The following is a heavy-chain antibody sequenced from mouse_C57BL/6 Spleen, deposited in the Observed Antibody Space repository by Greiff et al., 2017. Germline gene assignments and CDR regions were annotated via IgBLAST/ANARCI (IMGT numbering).Heavy chain of an antibody. V-gene: IGHV1-15*01. CDR2: IDPETGGT. J-gene: IGHJ1*03. CDR3: TRSYYRDRSPWYFGG. Sequence: QVQLQQSGAELVRPGASVTLSCKASGYTFTDYEMHWVKQTPVHGLEWIGAIDPETGGTAYNQKFKGKAILTADKSSSTAYMELRSLTSEDSAVYYCTRSYYRDRSPWYFGGWGTGTTVTVSS. CDR1: GYTFTDYE. D-gene: IGHD1-1*01.